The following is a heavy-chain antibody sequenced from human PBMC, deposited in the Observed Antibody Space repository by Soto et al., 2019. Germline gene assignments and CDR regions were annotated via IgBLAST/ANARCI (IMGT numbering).Heavy chain of an antibody. J-gene: IGHJ4*02. Sequence: GGSLRLSCAASGFTFSTYAMTWVRQAPGKGLEWVSAISASGGSTYYADSVKGRFTIPRDNSKNTLYLQMNSLRAEDTAVYYCARDGSLLWFGELLYPGYWGQGTLVTVSS. CDR1: GFTFSTYA. D-gene: IGHD3-10*01. V-gene: IGHV3-23*01. CDR3: ARDGSLLWFGELLYPGY. CDR2: ISASGGST.